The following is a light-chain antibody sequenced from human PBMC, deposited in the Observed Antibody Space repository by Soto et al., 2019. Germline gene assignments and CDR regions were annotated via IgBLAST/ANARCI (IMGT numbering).Light chain of an antibody. CDR2: DAS. J-gene: IGKJ1*01. CDR1: QSVSNF. V-gene: IGKV3-11*01. CDR3: QQRINWPWT. Sequence: EIVLTQSPATLSLSPGERATLSCRASQSVSNFLAWYQKKPGQAPRLLISDASNRATGIPGRFSGSGSGTHFSLTTSCLEPEDFAVYYCQQRINWPWTFGQGAKVEIK.